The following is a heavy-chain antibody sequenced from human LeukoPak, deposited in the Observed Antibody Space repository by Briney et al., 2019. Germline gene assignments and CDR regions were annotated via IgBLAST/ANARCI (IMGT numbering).Heavy chain of an antibody. CDR1: GYTFTGYY. V-gene: IGHV1-2*02. CDR3: ARASYSGSYLVDY. Sequence: ASVKVSCKASGYTFTGYYMHWVRQAPGQGLEWMGWINPNSGGTSYAQKFQGRVTMTRDTSISTAYMELSRLRSDDTAVYYCARASYSGSYLVDYWGQGTLVTVSS. D-gene: IGHD1-26*01. J-gene: IGHJ4*02. CDR2: INPNSGGT.